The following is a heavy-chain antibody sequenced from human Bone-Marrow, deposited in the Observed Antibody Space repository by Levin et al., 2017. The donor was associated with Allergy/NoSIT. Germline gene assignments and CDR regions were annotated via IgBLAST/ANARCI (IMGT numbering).Heavy chain of an antibody. J-gene: IGHJ6*02. D-gene: IGHD1-26*01. V-gene: IGHV5-51*01. Sequence: GGSLRLSCKGSGYSFTSYWIGWVRQMPGKGLEWMGIIYPGDSDTRYSPSFQGQVTISADKSISTAYLQWSSLKASDTAMYYCASSALARDYYYYGMDVWGQGTTVTVSS. CDR2: IYPGDSDT. CDR3: ASSALARDYYYYGMDV. CDR1: GYSFTSYW.